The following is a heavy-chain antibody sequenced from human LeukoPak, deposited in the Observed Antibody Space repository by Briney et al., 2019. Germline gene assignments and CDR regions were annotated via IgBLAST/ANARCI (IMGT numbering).Heavy chain of an antibody. Sequence: GGSLRFSCEASGFTFGNYAMNWVRQAPGKGLEWVAVISYDGSNKYYADSVKGRFTISRDNSKNTLYLQMNSLRAEDTAVYYCARDGVDSSGYRTFDYWGQGTLVTVSS. CDR1: GFTFGNYA. D-gene: IGHD3-22*01. CDR2: ISYDGSNK. J-gene: IGHJ4*02. V-gene: IGHV3-30-3*01. CDR3: ARDGVDSSGYRTFDY.